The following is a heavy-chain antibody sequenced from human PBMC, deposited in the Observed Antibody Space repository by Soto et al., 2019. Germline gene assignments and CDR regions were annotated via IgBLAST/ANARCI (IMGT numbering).Heavy chain of an antibody. D-gene: IGHD2-15*01. J-gene: IGHJ4*02. CDR1: GLTFSSYA. V-gene: IGHV3-23*01. CDR2: ISGSGGST. Sequence: GGSLRLSRAASGLTFSSYAMSWVRQAPGKGLEWVSAISGSGGSTYYADSVKGRFTISRDNSKNTLYLQMNSLRAEDTAVYYSAKDSENIVVVVAAIGWDYWGQGTLVTVSS. CDR3: AKDSENIVVVVAAIGWDY.